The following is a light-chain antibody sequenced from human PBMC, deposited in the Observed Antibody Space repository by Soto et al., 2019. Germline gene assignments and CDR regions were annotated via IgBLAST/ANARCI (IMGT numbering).Light chain of an antibody. CDR3: STYTSRSTLV. CDR2: GVS. Sequence: QSALTQPASVSGSPGQSITISCTGTISDFVVYNYVSWYQQHPGKAPKLMIYGVSNRPSGVSNRFSGSKSGNTASLTISSLLPEDEADYYCSTYTSRSTLVFGGGTKVHRP. J-gene: IGLJ2*01. CDR1: ISDFVVYNY. V-gene: IGLV2-14*01.